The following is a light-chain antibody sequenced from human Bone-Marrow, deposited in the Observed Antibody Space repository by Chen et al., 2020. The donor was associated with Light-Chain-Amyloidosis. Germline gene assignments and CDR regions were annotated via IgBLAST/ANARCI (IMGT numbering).Light chain of an antibody. CDR2: GVS. CDR1: ERLSGN. J-gene: IGKJ1*01. V-gene: IGKV3-15*01. CDR3: QQYNDWPWT. Sequence: EIVLAQSPATLSVSPGEGATLSCRASERLSGNLAWYQQKPGQAPRLVIYGVSTRATGIPARFSGSGSGTEFTLTISSLQSEDFAVYFCQQYNDWPWTFGLGTKVDIK.